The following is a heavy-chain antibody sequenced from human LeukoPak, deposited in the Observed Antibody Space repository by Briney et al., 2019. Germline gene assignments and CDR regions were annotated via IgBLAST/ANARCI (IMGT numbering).Heavy chain of an antibody. D-gene: IGHD3-10*01. CDR3: ARDLGGGWFDP. Sequence: SETLSLTCTVSGGSISSYYWSWIRQPAGSALEWIGRITTSGSTNYNPSLKSRLTTSVDTSKNQFSLKLSSVTAADTAVFYCARDLGGGWFDPWGQGTLVTVSS. CDR2: ITTSGST. J-gene: IGHJ5*02. CDR1: GGSISSYY. V-gene: IGHV4-4*07.